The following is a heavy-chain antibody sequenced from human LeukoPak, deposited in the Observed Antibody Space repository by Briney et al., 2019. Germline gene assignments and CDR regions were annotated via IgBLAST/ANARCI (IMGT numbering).Heavy chain of an antibody. CDR1: GGSISSGGYS. CDR2: IYHSGST. Sequence: SETLSLTCAVSGGSISSGGYSWSWIWQPPGKGLEWIGYIYHSGSTYYNPSLKSRVTISVDRSKNQFSLKLRSVTAADTAVYYCARGVPVTDWGQGTLVTVSS. CDR3: ARGVPVTD. V-gene: IGHV4-30-2*01. D-gene: IGHD3-10*01. J-gene: IGHJ4*02.